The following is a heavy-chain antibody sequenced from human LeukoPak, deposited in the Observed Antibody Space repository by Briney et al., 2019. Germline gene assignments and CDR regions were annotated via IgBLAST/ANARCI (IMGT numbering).Heavy chain of an antibody. J-gene: IGHJ4*02. V-gene: IGHV1-8*01. CDR1: GYTFTSYD. Sequence: GASVKVSCKASGYTFTSYDINWVRQATGQGPEWMGWMSPNSGNTGYAQKFQGRVTMTRSTSMSTAYMELSSLRSEDTAVYYRARGPPNWGYDYWGQGTLVTVSS. CDR2: MSPNSGNT. CDR3: ARGPPNWGYDY. D-gene: IGHD7-27*01.